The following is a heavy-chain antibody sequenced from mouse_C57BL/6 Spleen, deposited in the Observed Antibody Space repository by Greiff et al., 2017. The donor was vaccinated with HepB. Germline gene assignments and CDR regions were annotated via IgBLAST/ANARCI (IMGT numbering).Heavy chain of an antibody. J-gene: IGHJ2*01. Sequence: EVQLQQSGPELVKPGASVKMSCKASGYTFTDYNMHWVKQSHGKSLEWIGYINPNNGGTSYNQKFKGKATLTVNKSSSTAYMELRSLTSEDSAVYYCASTARASYYLDYRGQGNTLTVSS. CDR1: GYTFTDYN. D-gene: IGHD3-1*01. CDR2: INPNNGGT. CDR3: ASTARASYYLDY. V-gene: IGHV1-22*01.